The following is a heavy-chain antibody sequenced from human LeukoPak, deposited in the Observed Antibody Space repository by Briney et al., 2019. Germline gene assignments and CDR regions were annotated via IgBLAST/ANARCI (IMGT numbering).Heavy chain of an antibody. CDR3: ARGLGYCSSTSCRSKGMDV. V-gene: IGHV4-34*01. CDR2: INHSGST. CDR1: GGSFSGYY. Sequence: LSETLSLTCAVYGGSFSGYYWSWIRQPPGKGLEWIGEINHSGSTNYNPSLKSRVTISVDTSKNQFSLKLSSVTAADTAVYYCARGLGYCSSTSCRSKGMDVWGKGTTVTVSS. J-gene: IGHJ6*04. D-gene: IGHD2-2*01.